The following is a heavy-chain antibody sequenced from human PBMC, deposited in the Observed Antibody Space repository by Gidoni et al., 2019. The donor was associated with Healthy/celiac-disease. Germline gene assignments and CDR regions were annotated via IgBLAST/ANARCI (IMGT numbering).Heavy chain of an antibody. J-gene: IGHJ3*02. CDR1: GLTFDDYG. CDR3: ARSREYGSGTEDAFDI. D-gene: IGHD3-10*01. V-gene: IGHV3-20*01. Sequence: EVQLVESGGGVVRPGGSLRLSCAASGLTFDDYGMSWVRQAPGKGLVWVSGSNWNGGSTGYADSVKGLFTISRDNAKNSLYLQMNSLRAEDTALYHCARSREYGSGTEDAFDIWGQGTMVTVSS. CDR2: SNWNGGST.